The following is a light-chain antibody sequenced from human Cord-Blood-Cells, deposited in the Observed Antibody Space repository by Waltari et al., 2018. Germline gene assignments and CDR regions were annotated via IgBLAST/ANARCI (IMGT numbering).Light chain of an antibody. CDR2: QDI. CDR3: QAWDSSTNYV. CDR1: KLGDKY. J-gene: IGLJ1*01. V-gene: IGLV3-1*01. Sequence: SYELTQPPSVSVSPGQTASITCSGDKLGDKYACWYQQKPGQSPGLVIYQDIKRPSGIPERFSGSNSGNTATLTISGTQAMDEADYYCQAWDSSTNYVFGTGTKVTVL.